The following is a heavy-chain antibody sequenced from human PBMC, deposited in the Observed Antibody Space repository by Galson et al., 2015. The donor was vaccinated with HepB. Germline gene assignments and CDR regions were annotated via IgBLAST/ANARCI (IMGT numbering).Heavy chain of an antibody. CDR1: GYTFTSYD. CDR2: MNPNSGNT. Sequence: SVKVSCKASGYTFTSYDINWVRQATGQGLEWMGWMNPNSGNTGYAQKFQGGVTMTRNTSISTAYMELSSLRSEDTAVYYCARESSGYDYYYYYYMDVWGKGTTVTVSS. CDR3: ARESSGYDYYYYYYMDV. V-gene: IGHV1-8*01. J-gene: IGHJ6*03. D-gene: IGHD5-12*01.